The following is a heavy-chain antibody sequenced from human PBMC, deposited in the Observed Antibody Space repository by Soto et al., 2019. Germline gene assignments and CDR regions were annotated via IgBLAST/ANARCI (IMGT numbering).Heavy chain of an antibody. D-gene: IGHD2-15*01. Sequence: SETLSLTCAVSGGSISSYYWSWIRQPPGKGLEWIGYIYYSGSTNYNPSLKSRVTISVDTSKNQFSLKLSSVTAADTAVYYCARAVYCSGGSCYARDANHNWFDPWGQGTLVTVSS. CDR3: ARAVYCSGGSCYARDANHNWFDP. CDR1: GGSISSYY. V-gene: IGHV4-59*01. CDR2: IYYSGST. J-gene: IGHJ5*02.